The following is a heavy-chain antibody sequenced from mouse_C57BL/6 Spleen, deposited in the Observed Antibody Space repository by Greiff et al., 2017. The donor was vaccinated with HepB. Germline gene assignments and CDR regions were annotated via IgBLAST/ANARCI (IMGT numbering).Heavy chain of an antibody. D-gene: IGHD2-4*01. CDR3: AREDYDYAY. J-gene: IGHJ3*01. Sequence: EVQLVESGGGLVKPGGSLKLSCAASGFTFSSYAISWVRQTPEKRLEWVATISDGGSYTYYPDNVKGRFTISRDNAKNNLYLQMSHLKSEDTAMYYCAREDYDYAYWGQGTLVTVSA. V-gene: IGHV5-4*01. CDR1: GFTFSSYA. CDR2: ISDGGSYT.